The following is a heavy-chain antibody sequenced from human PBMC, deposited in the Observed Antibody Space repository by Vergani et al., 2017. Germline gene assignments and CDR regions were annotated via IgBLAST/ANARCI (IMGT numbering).Heavy chain of an antibody. D-gene: IGHD4-17*01. Sequence: QVQLVQFGAEVKKPGASVKVSCKASGYTFTGHYMHWVRQAPGQGPEWMGWINPNSGGTNYAQKFQGRVAMTRDTSISPAYMELGRLISDDPAVYYCAKHTYGDYVADAFDIWGQGTMVTVSS. CDR3: AKHTYGDYVADAFDI. V-gene: IGHV1-2*02. CDR1: GYTFTGHY. J-gene: IGHJ3*02. CDR2: INPNSGGT.